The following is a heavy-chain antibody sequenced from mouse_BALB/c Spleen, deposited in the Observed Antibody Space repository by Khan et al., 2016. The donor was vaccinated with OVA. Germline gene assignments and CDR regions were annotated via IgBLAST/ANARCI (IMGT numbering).Heavy chain of an antibody. Sequence: VRLQQSGPELVKPGASVKISCKASGYSFTSYFMNWVMQSHGKSLEWIGRINPHIGETFYNQKFKGKATLTVDESSSTAHMELRSLASEDSAVYYCARIYRSDFDYWGQGTTLTVSS. CDR3: ARIYRSDFDY. D-gene: IGHD1-1*01. CDR2: INPHIGET. V-gene: IGHV1-20*02. J-gene: IGHJ2*01. CDR1: GYSFTSYF.